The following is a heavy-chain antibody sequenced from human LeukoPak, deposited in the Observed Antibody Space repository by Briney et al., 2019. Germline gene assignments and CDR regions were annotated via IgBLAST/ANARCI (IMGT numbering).Heavy chain of an antibody. CDR2: IYSDGST. CDR1: GFTVSTNY. D-gene: IGHD1/OR15-1a*01. J-gene: IGHJ4*02. V-gene: IGHV3-53*01. CDR3: AKQHAATGGYFDY. Sequence: PGGSLRLSCAASGFTVSTNYMSWVRQAPGKKLEWVSDIYSDGSTFYADSVKGRFTISRDNSKNTLYLQMNSLRAEDTAVYYCAKQHAATGGYFDYWGQGTLVTVSS.